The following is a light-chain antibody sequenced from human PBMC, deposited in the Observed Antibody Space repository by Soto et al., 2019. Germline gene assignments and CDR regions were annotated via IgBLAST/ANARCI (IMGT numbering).Light chain of an antibody. CDR3: SSYTSSSPYV. V-gene: IGLV2-14*01. Sequence: QSALTQPAPVSGSPGQSITISCTGTSSDVGGYNYVSWYQQHPGKAPKLMIYDVSNRPSGVSNRFSGSKSGNTASLTISGLQAEDEADYYCSSYTSSSPYVFGTGTTVTVL. CDR2: DVS. J-gene: IGLJ1*01. CDR1: SSDVGGYNY.